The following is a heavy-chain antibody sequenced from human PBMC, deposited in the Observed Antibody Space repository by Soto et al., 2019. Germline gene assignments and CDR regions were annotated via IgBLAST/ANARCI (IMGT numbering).Heavy chain of an antibody. CDR2: MNPNSGNT. J-gene: IGHJ4*02. CDR1: GYTFTCYD. D-gene: IGHD3-22*01. Sequence: VKVSCKASGYTFTCYDINWVGQATGQGLEWMGGMNPNSGNTGYAHKFQGRVTITRNTSISTAYMELNSLRAEDTAVYYCAKDRLRRWTDSSGYDIDYWGQGTLVTVSS. CDR3: AKDRLRRWTDSSGYDIDY. V-gene: IGHV1-8*01.